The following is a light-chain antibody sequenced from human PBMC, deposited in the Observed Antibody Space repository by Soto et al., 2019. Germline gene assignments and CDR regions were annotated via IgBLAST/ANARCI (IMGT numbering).Light chain of an antibody. V-gene: IGLV2-14*01. CDR3: SSYTSSSTVV. Sequence: QSVLTQPASVSGSPGQSITISCTGTSSDAGGYNYVSWYQQHPGKAPKLMIYEVSNRPSGVSNRFSGSKSGKTASLTISGLQAEGEADYYCSSYTSSSTVVFGGGTKLTVL. J-gene: IGLJ2*01. CDR2: EVS. CDR1: SSDAGGYNY.